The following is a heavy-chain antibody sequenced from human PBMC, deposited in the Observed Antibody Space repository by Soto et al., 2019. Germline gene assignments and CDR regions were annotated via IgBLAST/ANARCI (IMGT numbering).Heavy chain of an antibody. CDR3: ARAHYGDYGYGMDV. CDR1: GASISSYY. J-gene: IGHJ6*02. Sequence: SETLSLTCTVSGASISSYYWTWIRQPPGKGLEWIGYISYSGSTNYNPSLKSRVTISVDRSKNQFSLKLSSVTAADTAVYYCARAHYGDYGYGMDVWGQGTTVTV. CDR2: ISYSGST. V-gene: IGHV4-59*12. D-gene: IGHD4-17*01.